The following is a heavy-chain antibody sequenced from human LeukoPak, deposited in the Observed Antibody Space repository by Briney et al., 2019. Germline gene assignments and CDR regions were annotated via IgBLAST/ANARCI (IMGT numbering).Heavy chain of an antibody. J-gene: IGHJ5*02. CDR3: ARVIAAAGRNWFDP. Sequence: GASVKVSCKASGGTFSSYAISWVRQAPGQGLEWMGGIIPIFGTANYAQKFQGRVTITADESTSTAYMELSSLRSEDTAVYYCARVIAAAGRNWFDPWGQGTLVTVSS. CDR2: IIPIFGTA. V-gene: IGHV1-69*13. D-gene: IGHD6-13*01. CDR1: GGTFSSYA.